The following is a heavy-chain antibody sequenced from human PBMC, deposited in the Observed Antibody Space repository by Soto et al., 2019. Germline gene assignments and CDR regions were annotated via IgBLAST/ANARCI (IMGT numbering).Heavy chain of an antibody. CDR2: ISAYNGNT. CDR1: GYTFTTYG. CDR3: ASGVVVRYYYLFPHDY. J-gene: IGHJ4*02. Sequence: GASVKVSCKASGYTFTTYGISWVRQAPGQGLEWMGWISAYNGNTNYAQKFQGRVTITADESTSTAYMELSSLRSEDTAVYYCASGVVVRYYYLFPHDYWGQGTLVTVSS. D-gene: IGHD3-22*01. V-gene: IGHV1-18*01.